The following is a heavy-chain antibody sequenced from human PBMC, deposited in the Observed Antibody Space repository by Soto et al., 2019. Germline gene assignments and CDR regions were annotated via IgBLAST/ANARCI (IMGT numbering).Heavy chain of an antibody. V-gene: IGHV4-59*01. CDR1: GGSISSYY. CDR2: IYYSGST. Sequence: PSETLSLTCTVSGGSISSYYWSWIRQPPGKGLEWIGYIYYSGSTNYNPSLKSRVTISVDTSKNQFSLKLSSVTAADTAVYYCARASCSGGSCRLFDYWGQGTLVTVSS. J-gene: IGHJ4*02. D-gene: IGHD2-15*01. CDR3: ARASCSGGSCRLFDY.